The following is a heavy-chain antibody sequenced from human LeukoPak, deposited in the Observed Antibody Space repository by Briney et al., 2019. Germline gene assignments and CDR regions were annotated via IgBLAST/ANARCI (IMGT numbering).Heavy chain of an antibody. CDR2: IKQDGGEE. Sequence: WGSLRLSCAASGFIFNTYRMTWVRQALGKGLEWVASIKQDGGEEYYEDSVRGRFTISRDSAKNSLYLQMNSLRADDTAVYLCARGLMALEYWGQGILVTVSS. J-gene: IGHJ4*02. CDR1: GFIFNTYR. V-gene: IGHV3-7*01. D-gene: IGHD2-8*01. CDR3: ARGLMALEY.